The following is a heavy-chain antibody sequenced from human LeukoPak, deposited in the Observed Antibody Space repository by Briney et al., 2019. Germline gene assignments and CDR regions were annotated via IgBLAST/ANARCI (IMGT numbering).Heavy chain of an antibody. D-gene: IGHD6-13*01. CDR1: GFTFSDYY. CDR3: AREGLHGYSSSWYRKIFDY. Sequence: GGSLRLSCAASGFTFSDYYMSWIRQAPGKGLEWVSYISSSGSTIYYADSVKGRFTISRGNAKNSLYLQMNSLRAEDTAVYYCAREGLHGYSSSWYRKIFDYWGQGTLVTVSS. J-gene: IGHJ4*02. V-gene: IGHV3-11*01. CDR2: ISSSGSTI.